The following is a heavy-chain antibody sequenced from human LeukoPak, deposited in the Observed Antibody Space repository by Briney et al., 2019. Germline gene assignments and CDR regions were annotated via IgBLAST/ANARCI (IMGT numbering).Heavy chain of an antibody. CDR2: ISANNGNT. CDR1: GYTFTSYG. Sequence: ASVTVSCKASGYTFTSYGISWVRQAPGQGLEWMGWISANNGNTNYAQKLQGRVTITTDTSTSTAYMELRSLRSDDTAVYYCARDHGERLVIYYYYYMDVWGKGTTVTVSS. V-gene: IGHV1-18*01. D-gene: IGHD6-6*01. CDR3: ARDHGERLVIYYYYYMDV. J-gene: IGHJ6*03.